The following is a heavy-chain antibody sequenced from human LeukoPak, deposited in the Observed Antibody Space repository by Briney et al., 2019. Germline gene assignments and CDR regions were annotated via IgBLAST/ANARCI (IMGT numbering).Heavy chain of an antibody. V-gene: IGHV3-30*18. Sequence: PGRSLGPSCAASGFTFSSYGMHWVRQAPGKGLEWVAVTSHDGRDNYCADSVKGRFDVSRDNSKNTLYLQMDSLSAEDTAMYYCTKDGNYYGSGRYDGMDVWGQGTTVIVSS. D-gene: IGHD3-10*01. J-gene: IGHJ6*02. CDR2: TSHDGRDN. CDR1: GFTFSSYG. CDR3: TKDGNYYGSGRYDGMDV.